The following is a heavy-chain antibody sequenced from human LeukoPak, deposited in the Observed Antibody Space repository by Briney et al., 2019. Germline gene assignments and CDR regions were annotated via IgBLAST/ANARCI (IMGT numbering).Heavy chain of an antibody. J-gene: IGHJ4*02. D-gene: IGHD2-8*01. CDR2: IYYSGST. CDR3: ARGSPLMVSY. Sequence: PSETLSLTCTVSGGSLSSYYWSWIRQPPGKGLEWIGYIYYSGSTNYNPSLKSRVTISVDTSKNQFSLKLSSVTAADTAVYYCARGSPLMVSYWGQGTLVTVSS. CDR1: GGSLSSYY. V-gene: IGHV4-59*01.